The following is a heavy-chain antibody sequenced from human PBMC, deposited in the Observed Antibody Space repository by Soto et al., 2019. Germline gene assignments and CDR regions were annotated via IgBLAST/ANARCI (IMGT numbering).Heavy chain of an antibody. D-gene: IGHD3-3*01. V-gene: IGHV3-15*07. CDR3: TTDLHYDFWNYYYGMDV. J-gene: IGHJ6*02. Sequence: EVQLVESGGGLVKPGGSLRLSCAASGFTFSNAWMNWVRQAPGKGLEWVGRIKSKTGGGTTDYAAPVKGRFTISRDDSKNTLYLQMNSLKTEDTAGYYCTTDLHYDFWNYYYGMDVWGQGTTVTVSS. CDR1: GFTFSNAW. CDR2: IKSKTGGGTT.